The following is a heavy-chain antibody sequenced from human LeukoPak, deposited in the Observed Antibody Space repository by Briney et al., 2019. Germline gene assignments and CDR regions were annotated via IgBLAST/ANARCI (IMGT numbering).Heavy chain of an antibody. CDR3: ARQTGSGLFILP. CDR1: GVSISSSYSY. V-gene: IGHV4-39*01. D-gene: IGHD3/OR15-3a*01. CDR2: IYYTGNT. Sequence: SETLSLTCTASGVSISSSYSYWGWIRQPPGMGLEWIGSIYYTGNTYYNASLKSQVSISIDTSKNQFSLKLTSVTAADTAVYYCARQTGSGLFILPGGQGTLVTVSS. J-gene: IGHJ4*02.